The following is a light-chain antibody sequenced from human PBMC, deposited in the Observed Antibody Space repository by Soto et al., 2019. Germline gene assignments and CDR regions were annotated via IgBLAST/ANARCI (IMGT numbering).Light chain of an antibody. V-gene: IGKV1-39*01. J-gene: IGKJ2*01. CDR2: AAS. CDR3: QQSHSTPYT. CDR1: QSIDTY. Sequence: DIQMTQSPSSLSASFRDRVTLTCRASQSIDTYLNWYQQKPGTAPKLLMYAASTLHSGVPSRFSGSGSGTDFTLTISSLQREDFATYFCQQSHSTPYTFGQGTKLEI.